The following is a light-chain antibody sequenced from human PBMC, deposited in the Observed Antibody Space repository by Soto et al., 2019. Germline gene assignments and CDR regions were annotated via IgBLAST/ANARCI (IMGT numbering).Light chain of an antibody. CDR1: QSVSSN. Sequence: EIVMTQSPATLSVSPGERATLSCRASQSVSSNLAWYQQKPGQAPRLLIYGASTRATGIPARFSGSGSGTDFTLTISSLEPEDFAVYYCQQRSNWAITFGQGTRPEIK. CDR3: QQRSNWAIT. V-gene: IGKV3-11*01. J-gene: IGKJ5*01. CDR2: GAS.